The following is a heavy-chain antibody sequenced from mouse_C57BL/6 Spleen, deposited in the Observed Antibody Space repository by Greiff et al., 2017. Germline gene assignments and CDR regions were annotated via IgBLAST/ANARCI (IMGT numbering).Heavy chain of an antibody. CDR3: ARPYYSNYAGDYYAMDY. D-gene: IGHD2-5*01. CDR2: INPSNGGT. Sequence: VQLQQSGTELVKPGASVKLSCKASGYTFTSYWMHWVKQRPGQGLEWIGNINPSNGGTNYNEKFKSKATLTVDKSSSTAYMQLSSLTSEDSAVYYCARPYYSNYAGDYYAMDYWGQGTSVTVSS. CDR1: GYTFTSYW. J-gene: IGHJ4*01. V-gene: IGHV1-53*01.